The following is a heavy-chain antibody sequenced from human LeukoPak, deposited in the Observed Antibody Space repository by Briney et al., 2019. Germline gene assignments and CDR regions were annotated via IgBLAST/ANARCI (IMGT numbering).Heavy chain of an antibody. D-gene: IGHD2-8*01. V-gene: IGHV1-2*02. J-gene: IGHJ4*02. CDR2: INPNRGGT. CDR3: ARDDVSCTHGVCSDLFHY. CDR1: GYTFTGYY. Sequence: ASVKVSCKASGYTFTGYYMHWVRQAPGQGLEWMGWINPNRGGTKYAQKFQGRVTMTRDTSISTAYMELSSLRPDDTAVYYCARDDVSCTHGVCSDLFHYWGQGTLVTVSS.